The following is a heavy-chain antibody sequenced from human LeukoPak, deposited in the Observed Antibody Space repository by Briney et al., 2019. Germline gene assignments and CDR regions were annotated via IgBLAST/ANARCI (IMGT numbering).Heavy chain of an antibody. Sequence: ASVKVSCKVSGYTLTELSMHWVRQAPGKGLEWMGGFDPEDGETIYAQKFQGRVTMTEDTSTDTAYMELSSLRSVDTAVYYCATALGYSYPFDYWGQGTLVTVSS. CDR3: ATALGYSYPFDY. V-gene: IGHV1-24*01. CDR2: FDPEDGET. CDR1: GYTLTELS. J-gene: IGHJ4*02. D-gene: IGHD5-18*01.